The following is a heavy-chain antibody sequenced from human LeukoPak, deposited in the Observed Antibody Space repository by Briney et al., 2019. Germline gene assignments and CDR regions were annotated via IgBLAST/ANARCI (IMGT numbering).Heavy chain of an antibody. CDR1: GFTFSDYY. V-gene: IGHV3-11*01. D-gene: IGHD3-10*01. Sequence: GGSLRLSCAASGFTFSDYYMSWIRQAPGKGLEWVSYISGSGSIIYYADSVKGRFTISRDNAKNSLYLQMNSLRAEDTAVYYCARDSYGSGSYRYYYGMDVWGQGTTVTVSS. CDR2: ISGSGSII. J-gene: IGHJ6*02. CDR3: ARDSYGSGSYRYYYGMDV.